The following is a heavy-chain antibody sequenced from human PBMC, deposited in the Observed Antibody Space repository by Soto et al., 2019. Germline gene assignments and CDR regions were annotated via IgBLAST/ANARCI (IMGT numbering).Heavy chain of an antibody. CDR2: IYYSGST. J-gene: IGHJ4*02. V-gene: IGHV4-59*01. CDR1: GGSISSYY. D-gene: IGHD6-13*01. CDR3: ERVGYSSSWYFDY. Sequence: SETLSLTCTVSGGSISSYYWSWIRQPPGKGLEWIGYIYYSGSTNYNPSLKSRVTISVDTSKNQFSLKLSSVTAADKAVYYCERVGYSSSWYFDYWGQGTLVTVSS.